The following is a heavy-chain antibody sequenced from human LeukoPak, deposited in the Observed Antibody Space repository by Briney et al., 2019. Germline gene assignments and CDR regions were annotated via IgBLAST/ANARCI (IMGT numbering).Heavy chain of an antibody. Sequence: HGESLKISCKGSGYSFTNYWIAWVRQTPGKGLKWMGIIYPGDSDTRYSPSFQGQVTISADKSFSTAYLQWSSLKASDTAIYYCARGMTSFDYWAQGTLVTVSS. J-gene: IGHJ4*02. D-gene: IGHD1-14*01. V-gene: IGHV5-51*01. CDR1: GYSFTNYW. CDR2: IYPGDSDT. CDR3: ARGMTSFDY.